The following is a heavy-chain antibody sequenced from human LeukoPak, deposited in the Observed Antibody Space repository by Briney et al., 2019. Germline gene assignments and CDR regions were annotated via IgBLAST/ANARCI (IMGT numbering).Heavy chain of an antibody. CDR3: ARVPTAEYFDY. D-gene: IGHD4-17*01. Sequence: GGSLRLSCAASGFTFSDYYMSWIRQAPGKGLEWVANINQDGSEIYYVDSVKGRFTISRDNAKNSLYLQMNSLRAEDTAVYYCARVPTAEYFDYWGQGTLVTVSS. V-gene: IGHV3-7*01. J-gene: IGHJ4*02. CDR2: INQDGSEI. CDR1: GFTFSDYY.